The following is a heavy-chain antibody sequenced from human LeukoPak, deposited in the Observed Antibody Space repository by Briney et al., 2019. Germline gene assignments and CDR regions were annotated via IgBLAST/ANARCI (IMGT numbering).Heavy chain of an antibody. V-gene: IGHV3-53*01. CDR3: ARGSTYYDSSGQVPFDY. Sequence: GGSLRLSCAASGFTVSSNYMSWVRQAPGKGLEWVSVIYTGGSTYYADSVKGRFTISRDNSKNMLYLQMNSLRAEDTAVYYCARGSTYYDSSGQVPFDYWGQGTLVTVSS. J-gene: IGHJ4*02. D-gene: IGHD3-22*01. CDR2: IYTGGST. CDR1: GFTVSSNY.